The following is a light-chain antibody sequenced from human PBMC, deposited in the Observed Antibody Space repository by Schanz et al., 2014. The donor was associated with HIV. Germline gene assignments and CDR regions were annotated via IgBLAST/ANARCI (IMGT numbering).Light chain of an antibody. CDR1: TGDIGTYDL. Sequence: QSALTQPASVSGSPGQSITISCTGTTGDIGTYDLVSWYQQHPGRAPKLLIYEVSKRPSGVSSRFSGSKSGSTASLTISGLQAVDESDYYCCSFAFTITSLHGFGTGTKLTVL. J-gene: IGLJ1*01. V-gene: IGLV2-23*02. CDR2: EVS. CDR3: CSFAFTITSLHG.